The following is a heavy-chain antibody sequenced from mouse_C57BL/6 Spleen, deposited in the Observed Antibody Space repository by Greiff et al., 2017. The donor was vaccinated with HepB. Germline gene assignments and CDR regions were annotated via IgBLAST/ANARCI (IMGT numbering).Heavy chain of an antibody. CDR2: IYPGSGST. Sequence: QVQLKESGAELVKPGASVKMSCKASGYTFTSYWIPWVKQRPGQGLEWIGDIYPGSGSTNYNEKFKSKATLTVDTSSSTAYMQLSSLTSEDSAVYYCARGGALRYFDVWGTGTTVTVSS. CDR3: ARGGALRYFDV. J-gene: IGHJ1*03. V-gene: IGHV1-55*01. CDR1: GYTFTSYW. D-gene: IGHD1-1*01.